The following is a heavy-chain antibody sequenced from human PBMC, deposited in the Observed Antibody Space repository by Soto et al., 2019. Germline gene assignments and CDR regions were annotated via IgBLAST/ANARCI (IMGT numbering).Heavy chain of an antibody. D-gene: IGHD3-9*01. CDR3: ARRHYDILTGYYYFDY. Sequence: ETLSLTCTVSGGSISSYYWSWIRQPPGKGLEWIGYIYYSGSTNYNPSLKSRVTISVDTSKNQFSLKLSSVTAADTAVYYCARRHYDILTGYYYFDYWGQGTLVTVSS. CDR2: IYYSGST. V-gene: IGHV4-59*08. J-gene: IGHJ4*02. CDR1: GGSISSYY.